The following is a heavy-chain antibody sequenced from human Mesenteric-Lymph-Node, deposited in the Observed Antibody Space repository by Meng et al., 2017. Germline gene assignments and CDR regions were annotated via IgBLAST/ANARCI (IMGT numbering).Heavy chain of an antibody. J-gene: IGHJ4*02. CDR1: GYSFATYW. V-gene: IGHV5-51*01. D-gene: IGHD2-2*01. CDR2: IYPADSDT. Sequence: GGSLRLSCHASGYSFATYWIGWVRQMPGKGLELMGIIYPADSDTRYSPSFQGQVTISADKSVGTAYLQWSSLKASDTAMYYCARARCSSTSCSKYYFDYWGQGTLVTVSS. CDR3: ARARCSSTSCSKYYFDY.